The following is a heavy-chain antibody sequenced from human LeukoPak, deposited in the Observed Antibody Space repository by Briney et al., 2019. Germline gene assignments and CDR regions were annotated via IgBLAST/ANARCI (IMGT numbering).Heavy chain of an antibody. CDR2: ISSSGSTI. CDR3: ATRGYSYGRENYYYYGMDV. CDR1: GFTFSDYY. V-gene: IGHV3-11*01. Sequence: GGSLRLSCAASGFTFSDYYMSWIRQAPGKGLEWVSYISSSGSTIYYADSVKGRFTISRDNAKNSLYLQMNSLRAEDTAVYYCATRGYSYGRENYYYYGMDVWGQGTTVTVSS. D-gene: IGHD5-18*01. J-gene: IGHJ6*02.